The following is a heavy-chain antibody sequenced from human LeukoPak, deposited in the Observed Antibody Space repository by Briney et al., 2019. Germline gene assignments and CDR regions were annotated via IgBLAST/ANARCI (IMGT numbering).Heavy chain of an antibody. D-gene: IGHD6-13*01. CDR1: GFTFSSYA. V-gene: IGHV3-30-3*01. J-gene: IGHJ4*02. Sequence: GGSLRLSCAASGFTFSSYAMHWVRQAPGKGLEWVAVISYDGSNKYYADSVEGRLTISRDNSKNTLYLQMNSLRAEDTAVYYCARDRAAAGDFDYWGQGTLVTVSS. CDR2: ISYDGSNK. CDR3: ARDRAAAGDFDY.